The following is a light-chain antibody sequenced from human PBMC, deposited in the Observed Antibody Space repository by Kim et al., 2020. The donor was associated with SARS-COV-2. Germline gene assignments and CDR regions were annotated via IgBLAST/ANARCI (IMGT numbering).Light chain of an antibody. Sequence: IQMTQSPSSVSASVGDRVTITCRASQVINNWLSWYQQKPGKAPKVLIFTASRLQSGVPSRFSGSGSGTDFSLTISSLQPEDFATYYCQQSNSFPLTFGGGTKVDIK. J-gene: IGKJ4*01. CDR3: QQSNSFPLT. CDR2: TAS. V-gene: IGKV1-12*01. CDR1: QVINNW.